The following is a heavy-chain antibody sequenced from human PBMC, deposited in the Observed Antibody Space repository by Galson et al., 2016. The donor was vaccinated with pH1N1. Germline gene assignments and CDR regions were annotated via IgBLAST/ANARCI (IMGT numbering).Heavy chain of an antibody. CDR2: IGRRGDVI. CDR3: ARESDGYNSCFFYYGMDV. CDR1: EFTFSSYG. V-gene: IGHV3-48*01. J-gene: IGHJ6*02. D-gene: IGHD5-24*01. Sequence: SLRLSCAASEFTFSSYGMNWVRQAPGKGLEWVSFIGRRGDVIYYADSVKGRFTISRDNVRNSLYLQMNSLRAEDSAVYYCARESDGYNSCFFYYGMDVWGQGTTVTVSS.